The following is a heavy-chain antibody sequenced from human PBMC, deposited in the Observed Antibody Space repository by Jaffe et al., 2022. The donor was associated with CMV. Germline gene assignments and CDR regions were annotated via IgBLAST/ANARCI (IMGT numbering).Heavy chain of an antibody. D-gene: IGHD3-16*01. CDR2: IIPIFGTA. CDR3: ARGSHDYVWGSYYYGMDV. J-gene: IGHJ6*02. CDR1: GGTFSSYA. V-gene: IGHV1-69*01. Sequence: QVQLVQSGAEVKKPGSSVKVSCKASGGTFSSYAISWVRQAPGQGLEWMGGIIPIFGTANYAQKFQGRVTITADESTSTAYMELSSLRSEDTAVYYCARGSHDYVWGSYYYGMDVWGQGTTVTVSS.